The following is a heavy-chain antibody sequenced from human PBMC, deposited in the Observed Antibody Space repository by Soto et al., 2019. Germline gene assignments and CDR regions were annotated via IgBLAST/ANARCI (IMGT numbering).Heavy chain of an antibody. J-gene: IGHJ3*02. CDR2: IIPIFGTA. CDR1: GGTFSSYA. Sequence: QVQLVQSGAEVKKPGSSVKVSCKASGGTFSSYAISWVRQAPGQGLEWMGGIIPIFGTANYAQKFQGRVTITADESTSKDYMGLSSLRSEDTAVYYCGGGGVVAARDAFDIWGQGTMVTVSS. CDR3: GGGGVVAARDAFDI. D-gene: IGHD2-15*01. V-gene: IGHV1-69*01.